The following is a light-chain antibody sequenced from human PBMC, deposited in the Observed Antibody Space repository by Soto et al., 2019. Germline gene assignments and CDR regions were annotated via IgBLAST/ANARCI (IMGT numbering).Light chain of an antibody. Sequence: IAFTKSPAPLSSFPAEGVALSCRASQSMTTKLAWYQQKPGQAPRLLIHGAFTRASGIPARFSGSGSGTEFTLTISTLQSEDFAVYYCQQYNNWPWTFGQGTKVDI. V-gene: IGKV3-15*01. CDR1: QSMTTK. J-gene: IGKJ1*01. CDR2: GAF. CDR3: QQYNNWPWT.